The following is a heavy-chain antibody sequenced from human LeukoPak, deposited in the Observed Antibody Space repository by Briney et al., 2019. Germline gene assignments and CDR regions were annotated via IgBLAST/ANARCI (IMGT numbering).Heavy chain of an antibody. J-gene: IGHJ4*02. V-gene: IGHV3-23*04. D-gene: IGHD3-22*01. Sequence: AQLVESGGGLVKPGGSLRLSCAASGFTFSDYYMSWIRQAPGKGLEWVSTISGSGGSRSYADSVKGRFTISRDNSKNTLYLQMNSLRAEDTAVYYCAQVQTGSGYYHPFDYWGQGTLVTVSS. CDR1: GFTFSDYY. CDR2: ISGSGGSR. CDR3: AQVQTGSGYYHPFDY.